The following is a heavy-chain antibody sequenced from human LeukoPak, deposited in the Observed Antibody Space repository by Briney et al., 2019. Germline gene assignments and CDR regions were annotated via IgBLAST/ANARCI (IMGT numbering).Heavy chain of an antibody. V-gene: IGHV3-30-3*01. Sequence: PGRSLRLSCAASGFTFSSYAMHWVRQAPGKGLEWVAVISYDGSNKYYADSVKGRFTISRDNSKNTLYLQMNSLRAEDTAVYYCARIRDGYNSEICDWGQGTLVTVSS. J-gene: IGHJ4*02. CDR2: ISYDGSNK. CDR3: ARIRDGYNSEICD. CDR1: GFTFSSYA. D-gene: IGHD5-24*01.